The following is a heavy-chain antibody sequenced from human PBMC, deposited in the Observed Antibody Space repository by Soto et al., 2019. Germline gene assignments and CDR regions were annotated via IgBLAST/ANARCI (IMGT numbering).Heavy chain of an antibody. D-gene: IGHD2-15*01. Sequence: SVKVSCKASGGTFSSYAISWVRQAPGQGLEWMGGIIPIFGTANYAQKFQGRVTITADESTSTAYMELSSLRSEDTAVYYCARDRCSGGSCYYGMDVWGQGTTVTVSS. CDR1: GGTFSSYA. CDR2: IIPIFGTA. V-gene: IGHV1-69*13. J-gene: IGHJ6*02. CDR3: ARDRCSGGSCYYGMDV.